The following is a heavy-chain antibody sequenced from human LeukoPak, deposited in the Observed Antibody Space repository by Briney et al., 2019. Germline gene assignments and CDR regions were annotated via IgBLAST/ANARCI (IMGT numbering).Heavy chain of an antibody. V-gene: IGHV1-69*05. CDR1: GGTFSSYA. CDR2: IIPIFGTA. D-gene: IGHD5-12*01. J-gene: IGHJ4*02. Sequence: SVKVSCKASGGTFSSYAISWVRQAPGQGLEWMGRIIPIFGTANYAQKFQGRVTITTDESTSTAYMELSSLRSEDTAVYYCARARYSGYVGNKYYFDYWGQGTLLTVSS. CDR3: ARARYSGYVGNKYYFDY.